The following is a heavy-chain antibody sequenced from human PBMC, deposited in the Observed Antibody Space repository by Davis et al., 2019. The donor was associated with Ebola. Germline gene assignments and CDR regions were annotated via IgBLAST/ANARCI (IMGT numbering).Heavy chain of an antibody. Sequence: SETLSLTCAVSGGSISSSNWWCWVRQPPGKGLEWIGEIYHSGSTNYNPSLNSRVTISVDKSKNQFSLKLSSVTAADTAVYYCAREGGYSGYDDYYFDYWGQGTLVTVSS. CDR1: GGSISSSNW. V-gene: IGHV4-4*02. J-gene: IGHJ4*02. CDR3: AREGGYSGYDDYYFDY. CDR2: IYHSGST. D-gene: IGHD5-12*01.